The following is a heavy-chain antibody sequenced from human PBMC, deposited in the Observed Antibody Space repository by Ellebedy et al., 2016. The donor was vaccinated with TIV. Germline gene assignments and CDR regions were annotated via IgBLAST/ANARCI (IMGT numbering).Heavy chain of an antibody. J-gene: IGHJ4*02. V-gene: IGHV3-30-3*01. CDR1: GFTFSSYA. CDR2: ISYDGSNK. CDR3: ARGLWFGELLGYYFDY. D-gene: IGHD3-10*01. Sequence: PGGSLRLSCAASGFTFSSYAMHWVRQAPGKGLEWVAVISYDGSNKYYADSVKGRFTISRDNSKNTLYLQMNSLRAEDTAVYYCARGLWFGELLGYYFDYWGQGTLVTVSS.